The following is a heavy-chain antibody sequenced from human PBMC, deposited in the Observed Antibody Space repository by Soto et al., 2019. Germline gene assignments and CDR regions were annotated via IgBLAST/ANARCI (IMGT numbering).Heavy chain of an antibody. V-gene: IGHV4-30-2*01. D-gene: IGHD3-22*01. CDR2: IYHSGST. Sequence: SETLSLTCAVSGGSISSGGYSWSWIRQPPGKGLEWIGYIYHSGSTYYNPSLKSRVTISVDRSKNQFSLKLDSVTAADTAVYYCARLGGYYQAFDSWGQGTLVTVSS. CDR3: ARLGGYYQAFDS. J-gene: IGHJ4*02. CDR1: GGSISSGGYS.